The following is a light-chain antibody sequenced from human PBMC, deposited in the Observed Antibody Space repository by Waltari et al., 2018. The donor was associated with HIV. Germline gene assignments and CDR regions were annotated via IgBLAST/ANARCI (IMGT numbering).Light chain of an antibody. J-gene: IGLJ2*01. CDR1: SLRSYD. Sequence: SSELTQDPAVSVALGQPVRITCQGASLRSYDASWYQQKPGQAPILVIYANDHRPSGIPDRFSGSRSGNTASLTITGAQAEDEAEYYCDSRDTSGNHLVVFGGGTQLTVL. CDR2: AND. CDR3: DSRDTSGNHLVV. V-gene: IGLV3-19*01.